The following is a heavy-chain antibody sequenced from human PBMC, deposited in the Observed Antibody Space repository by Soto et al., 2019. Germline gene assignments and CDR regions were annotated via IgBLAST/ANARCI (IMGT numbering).Heavy chain of an antibody. J-gene: IGHJ4*02. CDR3: ARDQGNNWDLDY. V-gene: IGHV3-48*01. Sequence: GGSPRVSCAAPGFTLIKYSMNWVRQVPGKGLEWVSYINNNSGIVYYADSVKGRFTISRDNAKNSLYLQMDSLRVEDTAVYYCARDQGNNWDLDYWGQGT. CDR2: INNNSGIV. CDR1: GFTLIKYS. D-gene: IGHD1-20*01.